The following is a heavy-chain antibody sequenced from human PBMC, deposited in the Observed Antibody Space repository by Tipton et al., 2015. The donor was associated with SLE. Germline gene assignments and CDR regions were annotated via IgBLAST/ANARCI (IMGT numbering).Heavy chain of an antibody. J-gene: IGHJ3*01. V-gene: IGHV4-31*11. Sequence: LRLSCAVYGGSFSGYYWTWIRQHPGKGLEWIGYIYYSGSTYYNPSLKGRVTISLDTSKNQFSLRLTSVTAADTALYYCARDGHAGAFDFWGPGTLVTVSS. CDR2: IYYSGST. CDR1: GGSFSGYY. CDR3: ARDGHAGAFDF.